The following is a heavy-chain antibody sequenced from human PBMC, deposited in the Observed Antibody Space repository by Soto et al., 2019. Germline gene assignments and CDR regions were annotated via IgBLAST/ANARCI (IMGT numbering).Heavy chain of an antibody. CDR2: ISHSGTS. Sequence: QVQLQESGPGLVKPSGTLSLTCAVSGGSISSSHWWTWVRQSPGKGLEYIGEISHSGTSNSNPSLTSRVTLSVDRSQNHFSLTLTSVTAADTAVYYCARVVLSITRGAFDAWGQGTPVIVSS. V-gene: IGHV4-4*02. CDR3: ARVVLSITRGAFDA. D-gene: IGHD1-20*01. J-gene: IGHJ3*01. CDR1: GGSISSSHW.